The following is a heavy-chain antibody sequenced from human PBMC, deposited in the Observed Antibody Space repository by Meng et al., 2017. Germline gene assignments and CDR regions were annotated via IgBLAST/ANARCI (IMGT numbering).Heavy chain of an antibody. V-gene: IGHV4-34*01. D-gene: IGHD2/OR15-2a*01. CDR2: INHSGST. Sequence: QLQLQQWGAGLLKPSETLSLTCAVYGGSFSGYYWSWSRQPPGKGLEWIGEINHSGSTNYNPSLKSRVTISVDTSKNQFSLKLSSVTAADTAVYYCARVGSFLRDYWGQGTLVTVSS. J-gene: IGHJ4*02. CDR3: ARVGSFLRDY. CDR1: GGSFSGYY.